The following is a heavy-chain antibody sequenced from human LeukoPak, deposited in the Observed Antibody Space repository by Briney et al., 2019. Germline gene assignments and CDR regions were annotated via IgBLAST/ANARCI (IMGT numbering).Heavy chain of an antibody. V-gene: IGHV1-46*03. J-gene: IGHJ4*02. D-gene: IGHD3-3*02. CDR3: ARGSRPLFSIWETFLDY. CDR1: GYTFTSYY. CDR2: INPSGGST. Sequence: GASVKVSCKASGYTFTSYYMHWVRQAPGQGLEWMGIINPSGGSTSYAQKFQGRVTMTRDTSTSTVYMELSSLRSEDTAVYYCARGSRPLFSIWETFLDYWGQGTLVTVSS.